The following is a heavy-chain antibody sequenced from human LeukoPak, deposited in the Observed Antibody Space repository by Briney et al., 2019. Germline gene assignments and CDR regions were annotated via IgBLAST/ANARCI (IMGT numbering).Heavy chain of an antibody. J-gene: IGHJ3*02. Sequence: ASVKVSCKASGYTFTSYAMHWVRQAPAPRLEWMGWINAGNGNTKYSQKFQGRVTITRNTSTSTALKKPSSLRSEDTAWYYGAKIGRIAVAGSFGAFDIWGQGTTVTVSS. V-gene: IGHV1-3*01. D-gene: IGHD6-19*01. CDR3: AKIGRIAVAGSFGAFDI. CDR2: INAGNGNT. CDR1: GYTFTSYA.